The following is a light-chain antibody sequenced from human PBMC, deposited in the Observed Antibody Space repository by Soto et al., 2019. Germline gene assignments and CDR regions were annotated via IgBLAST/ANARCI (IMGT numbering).Light chain of an antibody. CDR1: QSVNIY. J-gene: IGKJ4*01. CDR3: QQRSNWRVT. Sequence: EIVFTQSPATLPLSPGERATLSCRASQSVNIYLAWYQQKPGQAPRLLIYDASNRATGIPARFSGSGSGTDFTLTISSLEPEDIAVYYCQQRSNWRVTFGGGTKVDIK. CDR2: DAS. V-gene: IGKV3-11*01.